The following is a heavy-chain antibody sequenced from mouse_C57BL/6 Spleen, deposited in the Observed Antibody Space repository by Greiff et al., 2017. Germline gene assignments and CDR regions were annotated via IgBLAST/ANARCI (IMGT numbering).Heavy chain of an antibody. D-gene: IGHD5-5*01. CDR2: IDPSDSYT. V-gene: IGHV1-59*01. CDR1: GYTFTSYW. J-gene: IGHJ2*01. CDR3: ARGLPNRYFDD. Sequence: VQLQQPGAELVRPGTSVKLSCKASGYTFTSYWMHWVKQRPGQGLEWIGVIDPSDSYTNYNQKFKGKATLTVDTSSSTAYMQLSSLTSEDSAVYYCARGLPNRYFDDWGQGTTLTVSS.